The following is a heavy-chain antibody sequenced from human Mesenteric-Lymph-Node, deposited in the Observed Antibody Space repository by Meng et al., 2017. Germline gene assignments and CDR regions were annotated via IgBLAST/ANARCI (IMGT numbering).Heavy chain of an antibody. CDR1: GYSIGSEYS. CDR2: IFHSGST. V-gene: IGHV4-38-2*02. D-gene: IGHD3-10*01. Sequence: SETLSLTCIVSGYSIGSEYSWGWIRQSPGKGLEWIGSIFHSGSTYFNPSLKSRVTMSLDTSENQFSLKLSSVTAADTAVYYCARTFYGSGSYLSPFDYWGQGTLVTVSS. J-gene: IGHJ4*02. CDR3: ARTFYGSGSYLSPFDY.